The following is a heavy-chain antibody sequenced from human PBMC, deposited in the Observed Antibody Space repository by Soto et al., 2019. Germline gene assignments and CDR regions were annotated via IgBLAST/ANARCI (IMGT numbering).Heavy chain of an antibody. CDR1: GFTFSSYG. CDR3: LTSSSFAPFGY. J-gene: IGHJ4*02. Sequence: PGGSLRLSCAASGFTFSSYGMHWVRQAPGKGLEWVAVISYDGSNKYYADSVKGRFTISRDNSKNTPYLQMNSLRAEDTAVYYCLTSSSFAPFGYWGQGTLVTVS. CDR2: ISYDGSNK. V-gene: IGHV3-30*03. D-gene: IGHD6-13*01.